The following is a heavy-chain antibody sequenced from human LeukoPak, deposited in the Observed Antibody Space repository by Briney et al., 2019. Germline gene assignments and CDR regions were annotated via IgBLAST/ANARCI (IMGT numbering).Heavy chain of an antibody. CDR2: INHSGST. CDR1: GGSFSGYY. Sequence: ASETLSLTCAVYGGSFSGYYWSWIRQPPGKGLEWIGEINHSGSTNYNPSLKSRITISVDTSKNQFSLKLSSVTAADTAVYYCARQVNSVVPAASRLDPWGQGTLVTVSS. J-gene: IGHJ5*02. V-gene: IGHV4-34*01. CDR3: ARQVNSVVPAASRLDP. D-gene: IGHD2-2*01.